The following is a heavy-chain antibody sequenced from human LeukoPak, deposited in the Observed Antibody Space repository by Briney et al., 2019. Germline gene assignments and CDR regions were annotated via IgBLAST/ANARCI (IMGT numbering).Heavy chain of an antibody. CDR1: GDSVSSNSAA. Sequence: SQTLSLTCAISGDSVSSNSAAWNWIRQSPSRGLEWRGRTYYRSKWYNDYVISVKSRIIINPDTSKNQFSLQLNSVTPEDTAVYYCARGNDGYSSSADYWGQGTLVTVSS. CDR2: TYYRSKWYN. J-gene: IGHJ4*02. V-gene: IGHV6-1*01. CDR3: ARGNDGYSSSADY. D-gene: IGHD6-13*01.